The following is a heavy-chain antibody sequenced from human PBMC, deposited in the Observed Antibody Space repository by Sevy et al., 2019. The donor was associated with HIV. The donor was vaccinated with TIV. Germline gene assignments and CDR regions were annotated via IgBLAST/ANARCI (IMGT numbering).Heavy chain of an antibody. CDR3: ESDLEDYGQYDYGPEYMSDY. V-gene: IGHV3-33*01. D-gene: IGHD4-17*01. CDR1: GFTFSSFG. J-gene: IGHJ4*01. CDR2: IWFGGSNT. Sequence: GGSLRLSCAASGFTFSSFGMHWVRQAPGKGLEWLAFIWFGGSNTYYADSVRGRFTISRDIAKNTLNLQMNSLRAEDTAVYYGESDLEDYGQYDYGPEYMSDYWGHGTLVTVSS.